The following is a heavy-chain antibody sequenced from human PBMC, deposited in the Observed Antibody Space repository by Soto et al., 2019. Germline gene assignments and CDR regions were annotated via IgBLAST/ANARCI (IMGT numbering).Heavy chain of an antibody. Sequence: QVQLVESGGGVVQPGRSLRLSCAASGFTFSSYGMHWVRQAPGKGLEWVAVIWNDGSNKYYADSVKGRFTTSRDNSKNPLYLQMKSLRAEDMAVYFCAGGGGESYGMDVWGQGTTVTVSS. D-gene: IGHD3-16*01. J-gene: IGHJ6*02. CDR2: IWNDGSNK. V-gene: IGHV3-33*01. CDR1: GFTFSSYG. CDR3: AGGGGESYGMDV.